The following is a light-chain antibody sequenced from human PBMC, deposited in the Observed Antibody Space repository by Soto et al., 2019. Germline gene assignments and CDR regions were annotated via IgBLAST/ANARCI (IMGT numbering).Light chain of an antibody. CDR1: QSLSSN. CDR2: GAS. Sequence: EIVMTQSPATLSVSPGERATLSCRASQSLSSNVAWYQQKPGQVPRLLIYGASTRATGIPARFSGSRSGTEFTLPLSSLQSEDFALYYCLQYNNWPFTFGHGTKVDIK. V-gene: IGKV3D-15*01. CDR3: LQYNNWPFT. J-gene: IGKJ3*01.